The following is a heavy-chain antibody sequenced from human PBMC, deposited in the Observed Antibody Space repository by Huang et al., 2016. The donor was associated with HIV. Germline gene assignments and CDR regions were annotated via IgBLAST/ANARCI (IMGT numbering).Heavy chain of an antibody. Sequence: QVQLQESGPGLVKPSQTLSLTCTVSGGSISSGGYYWIWIRQPTGKGLEWIGHIYYSGTTSYNPSLKSRLTISLDTSKNQFSLNLRSVTAADTAVYYCARGSSVLPTTWGQGTLVTVSS. V-gene: IGHV4-30-4*08. CDR1: GGSISSGGYY. J-gene: IGHJ5*02. D-gene: IGHD2-8*02. CDR2: IYYSGTT. CDR3: ARGSSVLPTT.